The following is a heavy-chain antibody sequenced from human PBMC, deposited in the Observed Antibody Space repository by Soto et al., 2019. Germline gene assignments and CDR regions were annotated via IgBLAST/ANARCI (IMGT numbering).Heavy chain of an antibody. V-gene: IGHV3-53*01. J-gene: IGHJ5*02. D-gene: IGHD3-9*01. Sequence: VGSLRLSCAVSWFTVSNNYMSWVRQAPGKGLEGVSVIYSGGYTAYGDSVKGRFTISRDNSKNTLYLQMNSLRADDTAVYYCAREVTDILTGRKSGWFDPWGQGTLVTVSS. CDR1: WFTVSNNY. CDR3: AREVTDILTGRKSGWFDP. CDR2: IYSGGYT.